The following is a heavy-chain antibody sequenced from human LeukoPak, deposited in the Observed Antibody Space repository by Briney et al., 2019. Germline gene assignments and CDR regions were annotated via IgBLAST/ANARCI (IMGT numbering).Heavy chain of an antibody. CDR3: ARGIMGYCSSTSCYGDAFDI. J-gene: IGHJ3*02. Sequence: SETLSLTCTVSGGSISSGSYYWSWIRQPAGKGLEWIGRIYTSGSTNYNPSLKSRVTISLDTSKNQFSLKLSSVTAADTAVYYCARGIMGYCSSTSCYGDAFDIWGQGTMVTVSS. CDR1: GGSISSGSYY. D-gene: IGHD2-2*01. V-gene: IGHV4-61*02. CDR2: IYTSGST.